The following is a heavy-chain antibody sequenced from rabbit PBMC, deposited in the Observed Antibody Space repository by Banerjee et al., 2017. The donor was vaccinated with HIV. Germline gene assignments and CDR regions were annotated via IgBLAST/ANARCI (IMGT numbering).Heavy chain of an antibody. J-gene: IGHJ4*01. CDR1: GFSFSSGYD. V-gene: IGHV1S40*01. CDR2: IYTGDGST. Sequence: QQLVESGGGLVKPGASLTLTCKASGFSFSSGYDMCWVRQAPGKGLEWIGYIYTGDGSTYYATWAKGRFTISKTSSTTVTLQMTSLTAADTATYFCARDAGYAGSNLWGQGTLVTV. D-gene: IGHD4-2*01. CDR3: ARDAGYAGSNL.